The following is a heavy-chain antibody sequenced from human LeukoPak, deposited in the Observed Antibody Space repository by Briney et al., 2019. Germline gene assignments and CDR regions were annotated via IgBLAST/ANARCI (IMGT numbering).Heavy chain of an antibody. D-gene: IGHD1-26*01. J-gene: IGHJ4*02. CDR2: IYHSGST. CDR3: ARGGGSYPIDY. Sequence: SETLSLTCTVSGFSISSGYYWGWIRQPPGKGLEWIGSIYHSGSTYYNPSLKSRVTISVDTSKNQFSLKLSSVTAADTAVYYCARGGGSYPIDYWGQGTLVTVSS. V-gene: IGHV4-38-2*02. CDR1: GFSISSGYY.